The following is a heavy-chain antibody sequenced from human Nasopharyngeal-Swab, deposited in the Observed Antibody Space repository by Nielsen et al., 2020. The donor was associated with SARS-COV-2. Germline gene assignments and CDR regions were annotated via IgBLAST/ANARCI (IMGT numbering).Heavy chain of an antibody. D-gene: IGHD3-9*01. CDR1: GDSVPSNNVG. CDR3: ARGFLQTGFDY. V-gene: IGHV6-1*01. J-gene: IGHJ4*02. CDR2: TYYGSKWYN. Sequence: QTPSLTCAIPGDSVPSNNVGWNWIRQSPSTGLEWLGRTYYGSKWYNHYAPSVKSRVTIKPDTTKNQFSLQMDSVTPEDSAVYYCARGFLQTGFDYWGQGTLVTVSS.